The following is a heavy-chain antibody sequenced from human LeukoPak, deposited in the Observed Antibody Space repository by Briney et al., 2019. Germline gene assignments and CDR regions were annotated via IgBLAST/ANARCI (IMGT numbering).Heavy chain of an antibody. CDR1: GYTFTSYG. CDR2: ISAYNGNT. CDR3: ARGWFGEYNWFDP. D-gene: IGHD3-10*01. J-gene: IGHJ5*02. Sequence: ASVKVSCKASGYTFTSYGISWVRQAPGQGLEWMGWISAYNGNTNYAQKFQGRVTITADKSTSTAYMELSSLRSEDTAVYYCARGWFGEYNWFDPWGQGTLVTVSS. V-gene: IGHV1-18*01.